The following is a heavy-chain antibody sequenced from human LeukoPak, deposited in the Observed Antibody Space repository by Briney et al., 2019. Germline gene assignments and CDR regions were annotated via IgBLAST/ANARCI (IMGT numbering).Heavy chain of an antibody. Sequence: PSETLSLTCAVSGYSISSGYYWGWIRQPPGKGLEWIGSIYHSGSTYYNPSLESRVTISVDTSKNQFSLKLSSVTAADTAVYYCAILAVDYYYYMDVWGKGTTVTVSS. D-gene: IGHD6-19*01. CDR1: GYSISSGYY. CDR2: IYHSGST. CDR3: AILAVDYYYYMDV. V-gene: IGHV4-38-2*01. J-gene: IGHJ6*03.